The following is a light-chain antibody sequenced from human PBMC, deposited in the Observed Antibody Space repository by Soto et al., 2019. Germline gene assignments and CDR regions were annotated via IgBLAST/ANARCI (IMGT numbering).Light chain of an antibody. V-gene: IGKV1-5*03. Sequence: DIQMTQSPSTLSASVGDRVTITCRASQSISTWLAWYQQKPGKAPKLLIYKASNLEGGVPSRFSSSGSGTDFTITISGLQPDDFAAYYCQQYNAYPLTFGGGTTVEIK. J-gene: IGKJ4*01. CDR3: QQYNAYPLT. CDR1: QSISTW. CDR2: KAS.